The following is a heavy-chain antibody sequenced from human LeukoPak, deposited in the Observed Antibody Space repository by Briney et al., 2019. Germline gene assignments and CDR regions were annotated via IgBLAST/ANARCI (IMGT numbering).Heavy chain of an antibody. CDR3: ARASISSIAARRDYYYGMDV. D-gene: IGHD6-6*01. Sequence: PSETLSLTCTVSGGSISSYYWSWIRQPPGKGLEWIGYIYYSGSTNYNPSLKSRVTISVDASKNQFSLKLSSVTAADTAVYYCARASISSIAARRDYYYGMDVWGQGTTVTVSS. V-gene: IGHV4-59*01. CDR1: GGSISSYY. CDR2: IYYSGST. J-gene: IGHJ6*02.